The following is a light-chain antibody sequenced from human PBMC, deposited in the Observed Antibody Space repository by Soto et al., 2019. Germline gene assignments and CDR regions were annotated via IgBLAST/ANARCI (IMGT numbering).Light chain of an antibody. J-gene: IGLJ1*01. CDR2: NVN. Sequence: QSVLTQPASVSGSPGQSITISCTGTSSDIGDHNFVSWFQHRPGKVPELIIYNVNNRPSGISDRFSGSKSGNTASLTISRLRPEDEADYYCCSYTSGDTPYVFGLGTKVTVL. CDR3: CSYTSGDTPYV. CDR1: SSDIGDHNF. V-gene: IGLV2-14*01.